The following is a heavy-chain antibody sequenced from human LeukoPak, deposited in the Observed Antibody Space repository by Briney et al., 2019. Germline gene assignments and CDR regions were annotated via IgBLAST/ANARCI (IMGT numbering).Heavy chain of an antibody. CDR1: GFTFSSYD. CDR2: IAIAGDT. CDR3: ARGIVGAINLYDY. D-gene: IGHD1-26*01. V-gene: IGHV3-13*04. J-gene: IGHJ4*02. Sequence: GGSLTLSCAASGFTFSSYDMHWVPRARGKGLEWVSAIAIAGDTYYSGSVKGRFTISRENAKNSLYLQMNSLRAGDTAVYYCARGIVGAINLYDYWGQGTVVSVSS.